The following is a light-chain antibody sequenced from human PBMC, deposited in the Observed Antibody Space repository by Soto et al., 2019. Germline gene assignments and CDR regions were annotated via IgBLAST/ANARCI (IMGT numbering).Light chain of an antibody. CDR3: AAWDDSLSGPI. CDR1: SSNIGSKY. V-gene: IGLV1-47*02. CDR2: SNN. Sequence: QSVLTQPPSASGTPGQRVTISCSGSSSNIGSKYVYWYQQLPGTAPQLLIYSNNQRPLGVPDRFSGSKSGASASLAISGLRSEDEAGYYCAAWDDSLSGPIFGTGTKLTVL. J-gene: IGLJ1*01.